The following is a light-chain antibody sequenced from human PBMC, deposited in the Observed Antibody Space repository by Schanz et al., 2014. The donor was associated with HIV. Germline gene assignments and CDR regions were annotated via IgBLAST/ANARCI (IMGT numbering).Light chain of an antibody. CDR1: QNIGKW. V-gene: IGKV1-5*03. J-gene: IGKJ2*01. CDR3: QQSYSNPYT. CDR2: QAS. Sequence: DIQMTQSPSTLSASVGDRVTITCRASQNIGKWLTWYQQKPGKAPNLLIYQASSLNIGVPSRFSGSGSGTDFTLTISSLQPEDFATYYCQQSYSNPYTFGQGTKLEIK.